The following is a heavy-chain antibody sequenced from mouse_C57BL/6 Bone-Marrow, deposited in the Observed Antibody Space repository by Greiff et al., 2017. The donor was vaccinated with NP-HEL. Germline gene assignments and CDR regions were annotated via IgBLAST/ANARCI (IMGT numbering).Heavy chain of an antibody. CDR2: IYPRSGNT. J-gene: IGHJ3*01. CDR1: GYTFTSYG. Sequence: VKLVESGAELARPGASVKLSCKASGYTFTSYGISWVKQRTGQGLEWIGEIYPRSGNTYYNEKFKGKATLTADKSSSTAYMELRSLTSEDSAVYFCADYRRFAYWGQGTLVTVSA. CDR3: ADYRRFAY. D-gene: IGHD2-14*01. V-gene: IGHV1-81*01.